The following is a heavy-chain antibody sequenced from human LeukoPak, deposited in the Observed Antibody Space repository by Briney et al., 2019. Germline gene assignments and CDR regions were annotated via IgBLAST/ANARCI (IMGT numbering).Heavy chain of an antibody. Sequence: GGSLRLSCAASGFIFTKYDMHWVRHVTGRGLEWVSGIDRDGVTYYSDSVKGRFTTSRENGENSVYLQLNSLRAGDTAVYFCARENLEYGDYAIDYWGQGILVTVSS. CDR3: ARENLEYGDYAIDY. J-gene: IGHJ4*02. CDR2: IDRDGVT. CDR1: GFIFTKYD. V-gene: IGHV3-13*01. D-gene: IGHD4-17*01.